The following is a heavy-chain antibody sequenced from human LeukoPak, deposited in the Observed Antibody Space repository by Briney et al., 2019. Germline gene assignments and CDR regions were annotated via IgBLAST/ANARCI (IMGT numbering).Heavy chain of an antibody. CDR3: ARDSGYYDSSGYYLDAFDI. V-gene: IGHV4-4*07. J-gene: IGHJ3*02. CDR1: GGSISSCY. D-gene: IGHD3-22*01. Sequence: KPSETLSLTCTVSGGSISSCYWSWIRQPAGKGLEWIGRIYTSGSTNYNPSLKSRVTMSVDTSKNQFSLKLSSVTAADTAVYYCARDSGYYDSSGYYLDAFDIWGQGTVVTVSS. CDR2: IYTSGST.